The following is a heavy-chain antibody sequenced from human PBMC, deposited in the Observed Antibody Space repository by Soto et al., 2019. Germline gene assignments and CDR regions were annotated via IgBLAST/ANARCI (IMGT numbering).Heavy chain of an antibody. J-gene: IGHJ4*02. Sequence: GASVKVSCKASGGTFSSNAISWVRQAPGQGLEWMGGIIPILGTANYAQKFQGRVTITADESTSTAYMELSSLRSEDTAVYYCAKGLRFLEWFPPDYWGQGTLVTVSS. V-gene: IGHV1-69*13. CDR2: IIPILGTA. CDR1: GGTFSSNA. CDR3: AKGLRFLEWFPPDY. D-gene: IGHD3-3*01.